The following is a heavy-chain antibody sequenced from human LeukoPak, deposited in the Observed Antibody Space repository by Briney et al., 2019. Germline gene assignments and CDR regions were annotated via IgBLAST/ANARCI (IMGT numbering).Heavy chain of an antibody. CDR1: GGSISGYY. CDR3: ARLLSDSSGYYYPRNAFDI. J-gene: IGHJ3*02. Sequence: SETLSLTCSVSGGSISGYYSSWIRQPAGRDLEWIGRISTTGSTYFNPSLQSRVRMSVDSSKTHFSLRLSSVTAADTAVYYCARLLSDSSGYYYPRNAFDIWGQGTMVTVSS. D-gene: IGHD3-22*01. V-gene: IGHV4-4*07. CDR2: ISTTGST.